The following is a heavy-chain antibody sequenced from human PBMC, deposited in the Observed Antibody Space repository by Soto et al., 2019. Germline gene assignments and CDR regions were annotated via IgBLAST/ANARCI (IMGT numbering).Heavy chain of an antibody. Sequence: QVQLVQSGAEVKKPGASVKVSCKASGYTFTSYGISWVRQAPGQGLEWMGWINAYNGNTKYAQKLQGRATMTTDTSTRPGYMGLRSLSSDETAVYYCARAAAVGLFDYWGQGTLVNVSS. J-gene: IGHJ4*02. CDR3: ARAAAVGLFDY. D-gene: IGHD1-26*01. CDR1: GYTFTSYG. V-gene: IGHV1-18*01. CDR2: INAYNGNT.